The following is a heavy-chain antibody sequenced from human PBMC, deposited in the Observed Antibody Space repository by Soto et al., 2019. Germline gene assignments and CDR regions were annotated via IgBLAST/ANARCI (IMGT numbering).Heavy chain of an antibody. V-gene: IGHV4-34*01. J-gene: IGHJ5*02. Sequence: QVQLQQWGAGLLKPSETLSLTCAVYGGSFSGYYWSWIRQPPGKGLEWIGEINHSGSTNYKPSLNSRVHISVDTSKDQFSLQLSSVTAADTAVYYCARTYSSSSRFDPWGQGTLVTVSS. CDR1: GGSFSGYY. CDR2: INHSGST. CDR3: ARTYSSSSRFDP. D-gene: IGHD6-13*01.